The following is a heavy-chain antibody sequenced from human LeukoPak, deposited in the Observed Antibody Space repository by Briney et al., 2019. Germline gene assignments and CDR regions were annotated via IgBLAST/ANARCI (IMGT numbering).Heavy chain of an antibody. CDR2: MNPNSGNT. CDR3: AREYRRQPD. CDR1: GYTFTSYD. D-gene: IGHD5-12*01. Sequence: GASVKVSCKASGYTFTSYDINWLRQASGQGLEWMEWMNPNSGNTGYAQKFEGRFTMTWDTSISTAYMELSSLRSDDTAVYYCAREYRRQPDWGQGTLVTVSS. V-gene: IGHV1-8*01. J-gene: IGHJ4*02.